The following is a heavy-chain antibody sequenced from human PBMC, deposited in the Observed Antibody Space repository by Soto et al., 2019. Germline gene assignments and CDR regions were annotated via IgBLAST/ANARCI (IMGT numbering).Heavy chain of an antibody. CDR1: GGSFSGYY. CDR3: ARALRYFDWSRKGYYFDY. CDR2: INHSGST. V-gene: IGHV4-34*01. Sequence: SETLSLTCAFYGGSFSGYYWSWIRPPPGKGLEWIGEINHSGSTNYNPSLKSRVTISVDTSKNQFSLKLSSVTAADTAVYYCARALRYFDWSRKGYYFDYWGQGTLVTVSS. J-gene: IGHJ4*02. D-gene: IGHD3-9*01.